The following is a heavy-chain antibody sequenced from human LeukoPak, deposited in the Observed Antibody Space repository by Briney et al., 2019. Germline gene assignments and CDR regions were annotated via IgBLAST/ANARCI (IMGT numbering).Heavy chain of an antibody. J-gene: IGHJ6*03. CDR3: ANTGYSSGWYAGDYYYYYMDV. Sequence: GGSLRLSCAASGFTFSDYAISWVRQAPGKGLEWVSGISGSGGGTYYADSVKGRFTISRDNSKNTLYLQMNSLRAEDTAVYYCANTGYSSGWYAGDYYYYYMDVWGKGTTVTVSS. D-gene: IGHD6-19*01. CDR1: GFTFSDYA. V-gene: IGHV3-23*01. CDR2: ISGSGGGT.